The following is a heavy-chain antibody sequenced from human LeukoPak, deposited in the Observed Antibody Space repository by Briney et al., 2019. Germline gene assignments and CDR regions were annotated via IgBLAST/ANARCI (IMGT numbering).Heavy chain of an antibody. CDR2: ISYDGSNK. CDR3: AKDFDYGDYFDY. D-gene: IGHD4-17*01. J-gene: IGHJ4*02. CDR1: GFTFSSYG. V-gene: IGHV3-30*18. Sequence: GGSLRLSCAASGFTFSSYGMHWVRQAPGKGLEWVAVISYDGSNKYYADSVKGRFTISRDNSKNTLYLQMNSLRAEDTAVYYCAKDFDYGDYFDYWGQETLVTVSS.